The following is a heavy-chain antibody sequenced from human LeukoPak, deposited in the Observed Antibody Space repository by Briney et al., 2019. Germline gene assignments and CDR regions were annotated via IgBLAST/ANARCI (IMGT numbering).Heavy chain of an antibody. J-gene: IGHJ3*02. CDR1: GFTFSSYS. Sequence: GGSLRLSCAASGFTFSSYSMNWVRQAPGKGLEWVSSISSSSSYIYYADSVKGRFTISRDNAKNSLYLQMNSLRAEDTAVYYCARDRIVYGRDAFDIWGQGTMVTVSS. V-gene: IGHV3-21*01. CDR2: ISSSSSYI. CDR3: ARDRIVYGRDAFDI. D-gene: IGHD2/OR15-2a*01.